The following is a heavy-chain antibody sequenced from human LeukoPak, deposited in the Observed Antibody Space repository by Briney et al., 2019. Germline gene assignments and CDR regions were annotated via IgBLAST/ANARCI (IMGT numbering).Heavy chain of an antibody. Sequence: SETLSLTCAVYGGSFSGYYWSWIRQPPGKGLEWIGEINHSGSTNYNPSLKSRVTISVDRSMNQFYLKLSSLTAADTAVYYCARSPYFYDSSGYEYYFDYWGQGTLVTVSS. CDR1: GGSFSGYY. V-gene: IGHV4-34*01. J-gene: IGHJ4*02. D-gene: IGHD3-22*01. CDR3: ARSPYFYDSSGYEYYFDY. CDR2: INHSGST.